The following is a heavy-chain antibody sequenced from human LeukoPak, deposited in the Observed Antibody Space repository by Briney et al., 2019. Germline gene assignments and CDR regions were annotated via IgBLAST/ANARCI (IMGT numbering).Heavy chain of an antibody. CDR2: INHSGNT. J-gene: IGHJ4*02. V-gene: IGHV4-34*01. D-gene: IGHD3-9*01. Sequence: PSETLSLTCAVYGGSFSGYYWSWIRQPPGKGLEWIGEINHSGNTNYNPSLKSRVTISVDTSKNQFSLNLNSVTAADTAVYYCARRYFDWLLSLDFWGQGSLVTVSS. CDR1: GGSFSGYY. CDR3: ARRYFDWLLSLDF.